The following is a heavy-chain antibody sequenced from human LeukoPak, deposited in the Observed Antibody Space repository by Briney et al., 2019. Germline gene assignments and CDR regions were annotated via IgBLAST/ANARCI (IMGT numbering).Heavy chain of an antibody. J-gene: IGHJ4*02. CDR1: GFSFSSHG. CDR3: ARFVGSDYTGSFDL. V-gene: IGHV3-33*01. D-gene: IGHD3-10*01. Sequence: GGSLSLSCAGSGFSFSSHGMHWVRQAPGKGLEWLGYIWYDGSNPDYVDPGKGRFTIPRDNSKNTVYLQMNSLRAEDTAVYHCARFVGSDYTGSFDLWGQGTPVTVSS. CDR2: IWYDGSNP.